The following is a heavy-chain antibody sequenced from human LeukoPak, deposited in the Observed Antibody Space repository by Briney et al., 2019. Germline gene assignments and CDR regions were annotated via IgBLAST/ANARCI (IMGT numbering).Heavy chain of an antibody. CDR3: ARGARYYGSGSYLGY. D-gene: IGHD3-10*01. J-gene: IGHJ4*02. CDR2: INHSGST. Sequence: SETLSLTCAVYGGSFSGYYWSWIRQPPGKGLEWIGEINHSGSTNYNPSLKSRVTISVDTSKNQFSLKLSSVTAADTAVYYCARGARYYGSGSYLGYWGQGTLVTVSS. CDR1: GGSFSGYY. V-gene: IGHV4-34*01.